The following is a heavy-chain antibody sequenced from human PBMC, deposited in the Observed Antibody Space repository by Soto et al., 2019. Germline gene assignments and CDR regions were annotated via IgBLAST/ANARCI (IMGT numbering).Heavy chain of an antibody. CDR3: AKDRGYGSGSYTDY. Sequence: QVQLVESGGGVVQPGRSLRLACAASGFTFRSYGMHWVRQAPGKGLEWVAVISYDGSHKYDADSVKGRFTISRDNSKNTLYLQMNSLRAEETAVYYCAKDRGYGSGSYTDYWGQGTLVTVSS. CDR2: ISYDGSHK. CDR1: GFTFRSYG. J-gene: IGHJ4*02. D-gene: IGHD3-10*01. V-gene: IGHV3-30*18.